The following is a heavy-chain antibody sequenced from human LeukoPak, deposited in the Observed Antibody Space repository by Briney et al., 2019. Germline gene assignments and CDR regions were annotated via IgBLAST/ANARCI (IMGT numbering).Heavy chain of an antibody. CDR1: GFTFSSYA. D-gene: IGHD5-24*01. Sequence: SGVSLTLSCTASGFTFSSYAMHWVRQAPGKGLVWVAVISYYGSNKYYADSEKGRFTISRDNSQNTLYLQMNSLGAEDTAVYYCAREAYGRWLQFHSVTWGQGNLGTVSS. J-gene: IGHJ5*02. CDR2: ISYYGSNK. CDR3: AREAYGRWLQFHSVT. V-gene: IGHV3-30-3*01.